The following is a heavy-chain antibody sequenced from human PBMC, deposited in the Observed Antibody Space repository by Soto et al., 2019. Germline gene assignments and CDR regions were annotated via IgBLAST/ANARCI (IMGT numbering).Heavy chain of an antibody. CDR1: GFTFSSYA. D-gene: IGHD3-22*01. Sequence: EVQLLESGGGLVQPGGSLRLSCAASGFTFSSYAMSWVRQAPGKGLEWVSAISGSGGSTYYADSVKGRFTISRDNSKNTLYLQMNSLRAEDTAVYYCAKDVPRIGYDSSGYYDNDAFDIWGQGTMVTVSS. CDR3: AKDVPRIGYDSSGYYDNDAFDI. CDR2: ISGSGGST. J-gene: IGHJ3*02. V-gene: IGHV3-23*01.